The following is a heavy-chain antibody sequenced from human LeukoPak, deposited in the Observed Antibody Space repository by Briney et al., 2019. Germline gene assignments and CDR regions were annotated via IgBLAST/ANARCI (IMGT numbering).Heavy chain of an antibody. Sequence: SQTLSLTCTVSGGSISSGNYYWSWIRQPAGKGLEWIGYIYYSGSTTSYNPSLKSRVTISVDTSKNQFSLKLNSVTAADTAVYYCVRRTSGSYSDYWGQGTLVTVSS. J-gene: IGHJ4*02. CDR1: GGSISSGNYY. V-gene: IGHV4-30-4*01. D-gene: IGHD1-26*01. CDR2: IYYSGSTT. CDR3: VRRTSGSYSDY.